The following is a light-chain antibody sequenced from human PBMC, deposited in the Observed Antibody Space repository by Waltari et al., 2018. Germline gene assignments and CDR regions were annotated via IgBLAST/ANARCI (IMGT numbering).Light chain of an antibody. Sequence: QSVLTQPPSVSGAPGQRVTISCTGSSSNIGAGYDVHWYQQLPGTAPKLLIYGNSTRPSGVPDRVSGSKSGTSASLAITGLQAEDEADYYCQSYDSSLSGGVFGGGTKLTVL. CDR1: SSNIGAGYD. J-gene: IGLJ2*01. CDR3: QSYDSSLSGGV. CDR2: GNS. V-gene: IGLV1-40*01.